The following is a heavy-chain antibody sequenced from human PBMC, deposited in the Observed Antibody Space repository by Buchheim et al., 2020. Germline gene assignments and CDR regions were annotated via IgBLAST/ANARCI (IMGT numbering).Heavy chain of an antibody. V-gene: IGHV3-33*01. D-gene: IGHD3-3*01. CDR2: IWYDGSNK. CDR3: ARDVHRITIFGVVIIPVNYYYYGMDV. Sequence: QVQLVESGGGVVQPGRSLRLSCAASGFTFSSYGMHWVRQAPGKGLEWVAVIWYDGSNKYYADSVKGRFTISRDNSKNTLYLQMNSLRAEDTAVYYCARDVHRITIFGVVIIPVNYYYYGMDVWGQGTT. CDR1: GFTFSSYG. J-gene: IGHJ6*02.